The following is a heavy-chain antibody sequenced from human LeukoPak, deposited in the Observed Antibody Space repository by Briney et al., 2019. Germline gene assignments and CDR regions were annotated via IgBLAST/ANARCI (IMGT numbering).Heavy chain of an antibody. CDR2: IYYSENT. J-gene: IGHJ4*02. V-gene: IGHV4-30-4*02. D-gene: IGHD2-8*02. CDR3: ALMAGYGSEGIGY. CDR1: GGSISSGDYY. Sequence: SETLSLTCTVSGGSISSGDYYWSWIRQPPGKGLEWIGCIYYSENTHYNPSLKSRVTISVDTSKNQFSLKLSSVTAADTAVYYCALMAGYGSEGIGYWGQGTLVTVSS.